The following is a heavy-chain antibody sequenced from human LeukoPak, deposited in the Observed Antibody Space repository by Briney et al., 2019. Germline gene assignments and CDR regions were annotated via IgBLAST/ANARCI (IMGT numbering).Heavy chain of an antibody. V-gene: IGHV1-2*02. CDR1: GYTFTGCY. D-gene: IGHD3-3*01. Sequence: GASVKVSCKASGYTFTGCYMHWVRQAPGQGLEWMGWINPNSGGTNYAQKFQGRVTMTRDTSISTAYMELSRLRSDDTAVYYCARDLAYDFWSGYDYWGQGTLVTVSS. J-gene: IGHJ4*02. CDR2: INPNSGGT. CDR3: ARDLAYDFWSGYDY.